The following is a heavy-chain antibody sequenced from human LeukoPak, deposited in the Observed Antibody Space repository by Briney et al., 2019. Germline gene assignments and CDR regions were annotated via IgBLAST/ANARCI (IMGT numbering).Heavy chain of an antibody. CDR3: ARGVTTVTTFPYYYYYYMDV. J-gene: IGHJ6*03. CDR2: INPNSGGT. D-gene: IGHD4-11*01. Sequence: ASVKVSCKASGYTFTGYYMHWVRQAPGQGLEWMGWINPNSGGTNYAQKFQGRVTMTRDTSISTAYMELSRLRSDDTAVYYCARGVTTVTTFPYYYYYYMDVWGKGTTVTVS. V-gene: IGHV1-2*02. CDR1: GYTFTGYY.